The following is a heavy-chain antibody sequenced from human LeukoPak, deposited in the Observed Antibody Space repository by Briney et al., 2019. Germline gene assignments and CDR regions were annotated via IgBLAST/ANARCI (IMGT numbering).Heavy chain of an antibody. CDR3: ARGPPLVPLITIFGVVIKRPFDY. D-gene: IGHD3-3*01. CDR2: INHSGST. CDR1: GGSFSGYY. Sequence: SETLSLTCAVYGGSFSGYYWSWIRQPPGKGLEWIGEINHSGSTNYNPSLKSRVTISVDTSKNQFSLKLSSVTAADTAVYYCARGPPLVPLITIFGVVIKRPFDYWGQGTLITVSS. V-gene: IGHV4-34*01. J-gene: IGHJ4*02.